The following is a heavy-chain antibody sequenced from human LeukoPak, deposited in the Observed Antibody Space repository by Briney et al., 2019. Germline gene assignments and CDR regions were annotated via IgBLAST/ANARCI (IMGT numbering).Heavy chain of an antibody. Sequence: AGGALRLSCSGSGFTLSRYSMNWVRQAPGAGVEGVSSHCSSSRHIYYADSVKGRFTIFRDDAKNSLFLQMDSLRVEDTAMYYCVRDFSTVTTAYLHHWGQGTLLTVSS. CDR3: VRDFSTVTTAYLHH. V-gene: IGHV3-21*04. D-gene: IGHD4-17*01. CDR1: GFTLSRYS. CDR2: HCSSSRHI. J-gene: IGHJ1*01.